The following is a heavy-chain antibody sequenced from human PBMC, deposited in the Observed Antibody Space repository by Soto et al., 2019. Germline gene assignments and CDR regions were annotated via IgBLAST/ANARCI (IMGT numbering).Heavy chain of an antibody. CDR1: GFTFSSYA. CDR3: ARDPFPDAVAGTYFQH. CDR2: ISYDGSNK. Sequence: QVQLVESGGGVVQPGRSLRLSCAASGFTFSSYAMHWVRQAPGKGLEWVAVISYDGSNKYYADSVKGRFTISRDNSKNTLYLQMNSLRAEDTAVYYCARDPFPDAVAGTYFQHWGQGTLVTVSS. V-gene: IGHV3-30-3*01. J-gene: IGHJ1*01. D-gene: IGHD6-19*01.